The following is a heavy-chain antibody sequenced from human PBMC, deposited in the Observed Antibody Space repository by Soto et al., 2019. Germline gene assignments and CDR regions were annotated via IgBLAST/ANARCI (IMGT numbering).Heavy chain of an antibody. V-gene: IGHV4-31*03. CDR2: IYYTGNT. D-gene: IGHD2-15*01. Sequence: SETLSLTCTVSGGSVSSGSYYWSWIRQHPGRGLEWIGYIYYTGNTYYNPSLKSRLAISVDTSKNQFSLKLSSVTAADTAVYYCARILGNYYYGMDVWGQGTRVTVSS. CDR3: ARILGNYYYGMDV. CDR1: GGSVSSGSYY. J-gene: IGHJ6*02.